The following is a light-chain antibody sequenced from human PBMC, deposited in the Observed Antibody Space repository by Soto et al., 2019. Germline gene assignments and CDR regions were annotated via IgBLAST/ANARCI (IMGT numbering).Light chain of an antibody. CDR3: SSFARGDNPHVL. J-gene: IGLJ2*01. CDR2: EVT. CDR1: SSDVAGSEY. Sequence: QSALTQPPSASGSPGQSVTISCTGTSSDVAGSEYVSWYQQHPGKAPKLIIYEVTKRPAGVPDRFSGSKSGNTASLTVSGLQADDESYYYCSSFARGDNPHVLFGGGTKLTVL. V-gene: IGLV2-8*01.